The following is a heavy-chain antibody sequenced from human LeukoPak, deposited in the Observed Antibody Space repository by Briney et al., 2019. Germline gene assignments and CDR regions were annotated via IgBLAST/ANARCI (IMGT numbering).Heavy chain of an antibody. CDR1: GDSVSRGSYY. CDR2: ISYSGNT. J-gene: IGHJ4*02. Sequence: SETLSLTCTVSGDSVSRGSYYWSWIRQPPGKGLEWIGNISYSGNTNYNPSLKSRVSISVDTAKIQFSLKLSSVTAADTAVYCCAISGSRVLPAAIWGQGTLVTVSS. V-gene: IGHV4-61*01. CDR3: AISGSRVLPAAI. D-gene: IGHD2-2*01.